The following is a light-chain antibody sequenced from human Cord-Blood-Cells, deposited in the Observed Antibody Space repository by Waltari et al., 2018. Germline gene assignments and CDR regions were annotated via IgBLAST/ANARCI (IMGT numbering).Light chain of an antibody. V-gene: IGLV3-19*01. Sequence: SSELTQDPAVSVALGQTVRITCQGDSLRSYYASWYQQKPGQAPVLVIYGKNNRPSGIPDSFSGSSSGNTASLTITGAQAEDEADYYCNSRDSSGNHWVFGGGTKLTVL. CDR2: GKN. CDR1: SLRSYY. J-gene: IGLJ3*02. CDR3: NSRDSSGNHWV.